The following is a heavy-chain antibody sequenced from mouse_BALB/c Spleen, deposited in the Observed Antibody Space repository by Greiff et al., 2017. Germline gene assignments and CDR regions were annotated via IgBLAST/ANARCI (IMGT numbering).Heavy chain of an antibody. V-gene: IGHV2-2*02. J-gene: IGHJ3*01. CDR1: GFSLPSYG. Sequence: QVQLKESGPGLVQPSQSLSITCTVSGFSLPSYGVHWVRQSPGKGLEWLGVIWSGGSTDYNAAFISRLSISKDNSKSQVFFKMNSLQANDTAIYYCARTEYGNHGLAYWGQGTLVTVAA. CDR3: ARTEYGNHGLAY. CDR2: IWSGGST. D-gene: IGHD2-1*01.